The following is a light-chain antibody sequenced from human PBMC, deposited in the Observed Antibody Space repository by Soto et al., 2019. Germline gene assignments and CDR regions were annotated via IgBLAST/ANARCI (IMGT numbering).Light chain of an antibody. CDR1: NSNIGAGFN. V-gene: IGLV1-40*01. J-gene: IGLJ2*01. CDR3: QSYDRRRDGLT. Sequence: QSVLTQPPSVSGAPGQMITIACTGSNSNIGAGFNVYWYRQFPGADPKVLLPTKSPRPSGVPYRISASRSGASASLPISCVQLEDEDDYWCQSYDRRRDGLTFGTGTKLTVL. CDR2: TKS.